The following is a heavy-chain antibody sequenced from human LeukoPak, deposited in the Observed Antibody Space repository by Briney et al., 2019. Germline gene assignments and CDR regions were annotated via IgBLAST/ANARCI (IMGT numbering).Heavy chain of an antibody. CDR3: ARGEGGSSGYYAYYFDY. Sequence: ASVKVSCKASPDTFTRYGITWVRQAPGQGLEWMGWINPNSGGTNYAQKFQGRVTMTRDTSISTAYMELSRLRSDDTAVYYCARGEGGSSGYYAYYFDYWGQGTLVTVSS. V-gene: IGHV1-2*02. J-gene: IGHJ4*02. CDR2: INPNSGGT. CDR1: PDTFTRYG. D-gene: IGHD3-22*01.